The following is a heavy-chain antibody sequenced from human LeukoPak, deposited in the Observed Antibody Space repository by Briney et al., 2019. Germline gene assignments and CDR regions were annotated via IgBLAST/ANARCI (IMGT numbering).Heavy chain of an antibody. CDR3: ARDLFAGTTGTVDY. CDR2: ISYSGST. D-gene: IGHD1-1*01. CDR1: GGSIGGYS. V-gene: IGHV4-59*01. Sequence: PSETLSRTCTVSGGSIGGYSWSWIRQPPGKGLEWIGYISYSGSTNYSPSLKSRVTISVDTSKNQFSLKLSSVTAADTAVYYCARDLFAGTTGTVDYWGQGTLVTVSS. J-gene: IGHJ4*02.